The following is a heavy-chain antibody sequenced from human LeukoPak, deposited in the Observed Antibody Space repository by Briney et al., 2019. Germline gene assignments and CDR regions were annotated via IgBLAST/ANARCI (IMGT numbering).Heavy chain of an antibody. CDR3: AREGPFWSAIEF. Sequence: QVRLQESGPGLVKPSQTLSLTCTVSGGSISSGSYYRSWIRQAARKGLEWIGRIYTSGSTNYNPSLKSRVTISVDTSKNQFSLKLSSVTAADTAVYYCAREGPFWSAIEFWGQGTLVTVSS. CDR1: GGSISSGSYY. V-gene: IGHV4-61*02. D-gene: IGHD3-3*01. J-gene: IGHJ4*02. CDR2: IYTSGST.